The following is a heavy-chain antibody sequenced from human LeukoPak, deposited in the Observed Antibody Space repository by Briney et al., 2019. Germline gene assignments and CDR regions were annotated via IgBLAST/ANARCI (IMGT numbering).Heavy chain of an antibody. CDR3: ARVTGYMVEDYFDY. Sequence: SETLSLTCTVSGGSISSYYWSWIPQPPGKGLEGIGYIYYSGSANYRPSLKSRVTISVDTSKNRFSLRLSSVTAADTAVYYCARVTGYMVEDYFDYWGQGTLVTVSS. V-gene: IGHV4-59*01. CDR1: GGSISSYY. D-gene: IGHD6-13*01. CDR2: IYYSGSA. J-gene: IGHJ4*02.